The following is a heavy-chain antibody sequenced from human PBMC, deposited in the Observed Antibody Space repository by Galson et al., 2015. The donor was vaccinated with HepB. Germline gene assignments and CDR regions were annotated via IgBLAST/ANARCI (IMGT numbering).Heavy chain of an antibody. CDR2: IRSKANSYAT. D-gene: IGHD3-16*02. CDR3: TTQSWGSYRPVDY. V-gene: IGHV3-73*01. CDR1: GFTFSGSA. J-gene: IGHJ4*02. Sequence: SLRLSCAASGFTFSGSAMHWVRQASGKGLEWVGRIRSKANSYATAYAASVKGRFTISRDDSKNTAYLQMNSLKTEDTAVYYCTTQSWGSYRPVDYWGQGTLVTVSS.